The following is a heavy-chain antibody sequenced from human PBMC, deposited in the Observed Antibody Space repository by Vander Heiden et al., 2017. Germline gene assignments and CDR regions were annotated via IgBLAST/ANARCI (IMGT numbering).Heavy chain of an antibody. V-gene: IGHV3-13*01. D-gene: IGHD1-26*01. Sequence: EEQLVESGGGLVQTGGSLRPSCAASGFTFNTYDMQWVRQSIGKGLEWVAAIGKGGDTHYADSVKGRFTISRENAKNSVYLQMNSLRAGDTAVYYCARDPSGRGMDVWGQGTTVTVSS. CDR3: ARDPSGRGMDV. CDR1: GFTFNTYD. CDR2: IGKGGDT. J-gene: IGHJ6*02.